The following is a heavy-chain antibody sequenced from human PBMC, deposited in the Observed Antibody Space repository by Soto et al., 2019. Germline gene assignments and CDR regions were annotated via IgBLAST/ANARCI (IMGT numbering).Heavy chain of an antibody. CDR2: IYPGDSDT. CDR3: ARTSSLPDCSGGSCYSGRYYYYYMDV. J-gene: IGHJ6*03. V-gene: IGHV5-51*01. CDR1: GYSFTSYW. Sequence: PGDSLKISCKGSGYSFTSYWIGWVRQMPGKGLEWMGIIYPGDSDTRYSPSFQGQVTISADKSISTAYLQWSSLKASDTAMYYCARTSSLPDCSGGSCYSGRYYYYYMDVWGKGTTVTVSS. D-gene: IGHD2-15*01.